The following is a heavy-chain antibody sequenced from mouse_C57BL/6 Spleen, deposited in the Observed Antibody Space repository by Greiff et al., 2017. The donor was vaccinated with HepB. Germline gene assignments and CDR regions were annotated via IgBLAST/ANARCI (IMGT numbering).Heavy chain of an antibody. CDR1: GFTFSSYA. CDR2: ISDGGSYT. J-gene: IGHJ3*01. D-gene: IGHD6-1*01. V-gene: IGHV5-4*01. Sequence: VQLKESGGGLVKPGGSLKLSCAASGFTFSSYAMSWVRQTPEKRLEWVATISDGGSYTYYPDNVKGRFTISRDNAKNNLYLQMSHLKSEDTAMYYCARPRPFAYWGQGTLVTVSA. CDR3: ARPRPFAY.